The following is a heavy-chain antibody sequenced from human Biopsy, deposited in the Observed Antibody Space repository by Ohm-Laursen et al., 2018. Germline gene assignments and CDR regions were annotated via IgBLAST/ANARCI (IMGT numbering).Heavy chain of an antibody. CDR2: IYSSGRT. CDR3: ARDAYGDYDTYY. CDR1: GGSLSSYS. D-gene: IGHD4-17*01. Sequence: SQTLSLTCIVSGGSLSSYSWSWIRQPADKGLEYIGRIYSSGRTFYNPSLKSRVTMSVATSDNQFSLKLSSVTAADTAVYFCARDAYGDYDTYY. J-gene: IGHJ6*03. V-gene: IGHV4-4*07.